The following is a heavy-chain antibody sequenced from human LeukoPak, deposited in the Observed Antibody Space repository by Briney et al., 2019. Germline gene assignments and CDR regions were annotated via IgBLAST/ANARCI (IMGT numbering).Heavy chain of an antibody. CDR3: ARDIQTYYYDSSGPSTV. J-gene: IGHJ3*01. Sequence: ASVKVSCKASGYTFTSYGISWVRQAPGQGLEWMGWISAYNGNTNYAQKLQGRVTMTTDTSTSTAYMELRSLRSDDTAVYYCARDIQTYYYDSSGPSTVWGQGTMVTVSS. CDR2: ISAYNGNT. CDR1: GYTFTSYG. D-gene: IGHD3-22*01. V-gene: IGHV1-18*01.